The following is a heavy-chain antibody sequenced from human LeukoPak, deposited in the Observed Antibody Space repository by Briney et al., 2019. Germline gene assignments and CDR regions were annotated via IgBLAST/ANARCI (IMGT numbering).Heavy chain of an antibody. CDR1: GGSISSGGYS. D-gene: IGHD4-17*01. J-gene: IGHJ5*02. V-gene: IGHV4-30-4*07. Sequence: PSETLSLTCAVSGGSISSGGYSWSWIRQPPGTGLEWIGYIYYSGSTYYNPSLKSRVTISVDTSKNQFSLKLSSVTAADTAVYYCARANDDYGDNWFDPWGQGTLVTVSS. CDR3: ARANDDYGDNWFDP. CDR2: IYYSGST.